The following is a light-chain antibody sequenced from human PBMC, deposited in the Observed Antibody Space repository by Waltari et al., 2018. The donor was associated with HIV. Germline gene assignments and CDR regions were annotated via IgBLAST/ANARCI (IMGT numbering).Light chain of an antibody. J-gene: IGLJ3*02. CDR1: KIGRKN. CDR2: RDS. Sequence: SYELTQPLSVSVALGQTARITCGGNKIGRKNVHWYQQKPGQAPVLVIYRDSNRPSGIPERFSGSNSGNTATLTISRAQAGDEADYYCQVWDSSTGVFGGGTKLTVL. V-gene: IGLV3-9*01. CDR3: QVWDSSTGV.